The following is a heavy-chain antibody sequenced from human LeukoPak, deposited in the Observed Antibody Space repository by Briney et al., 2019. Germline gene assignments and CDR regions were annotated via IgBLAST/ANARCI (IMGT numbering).Heavy chain of an antibody. D-gene: IGHD3-22*01. V-gene: IGHV5-51*01. CDR3: ARSRADITMIVVVLDAFDI. CDR1: GYSFTSYW. J-gene: IGHJ3*02. Sequence: GESLKISCKGSGYSFTSYWIGWVRQMPGKGLEWMGIIYPGDSDTRYGPSFQGQVTISADKSISTAYLQWSSLKASDTAMYYCARSRADITMIVVVLDAFDIWGQGTMVTVSS. CDR2: IYPGDSDT.